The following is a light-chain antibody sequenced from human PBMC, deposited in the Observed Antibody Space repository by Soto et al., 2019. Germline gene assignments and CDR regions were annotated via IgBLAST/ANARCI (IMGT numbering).Light chain of an antibody. CDR1: SSDGGGYNY. V-gene: IGLV2-14*01. CDR3: SSYTSSSTLV. Sequence: QSALTQPASVSGSPGQSITISCTGTSSDGGGYNYVSWYQQHPGKAPKLMIYDVSNRPSGVSNRFSGSNSGNTASLTISGLQAEDEADYYCSSYTSSSTLVFGTGTKVTVL. J-gene: IGLJ1*01. CDR2: DVS.